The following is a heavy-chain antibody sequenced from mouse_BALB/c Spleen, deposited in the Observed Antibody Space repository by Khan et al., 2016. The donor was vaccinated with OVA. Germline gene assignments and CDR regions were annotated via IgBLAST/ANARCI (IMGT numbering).Heavy chain of an antibody. CDR2: IYPYNGGT. D-gene: IGHD2-4*01. V-gene: IGHV1S29*02. CDR3: ARSRGPGYDYCFDF. Sequence: VQLQQSGPELVKPGASVKISCKASGYAFPDYNMHWVKQSHVNSLEWIGYIYPYNGGTGYNQKFKSKATLTVDNSSSTAYMELRSLTSEDSAVYYCARSRGPGYDYCFDFWGQGTTLTVSS. CDR1: GYAFPDYN. J-gene: IGHJ2*01.